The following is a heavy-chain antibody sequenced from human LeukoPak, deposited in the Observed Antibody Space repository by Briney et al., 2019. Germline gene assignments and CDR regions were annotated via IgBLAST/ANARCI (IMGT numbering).Heavy chain of an antibody. V-gene: IGHV3-33*01. CDR1: GFTFSSYG. Sequence: QSGRSLRLSCAASGFTFSSYGMHWVRRAPGKGLEWVAVIWYDGSNKYYADSVKGRFTISRDNSKNTLYLQMNSLRAEDTAVYYCARGGEQWLVPLWFDPWGQGTLVTVSS. CDR2: IWYDGSNK. J-gene: IGHJ5*02. CDR3: ARGGEQWLVPLWFDP. D-gene: IGHD6-19*01.